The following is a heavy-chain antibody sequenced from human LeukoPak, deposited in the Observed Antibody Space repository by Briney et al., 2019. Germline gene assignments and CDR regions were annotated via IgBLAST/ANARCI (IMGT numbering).Heavy chain of an antibody. CDR1: GFTFSSYW. D-gene: IGHD1-26*01. CDR3: ARFSGSYGFDY. V-gene: IGHV3-74*01. J-gene: IGHJ4*02. CDR2: INTDGTII. Sequence: GGSLRLSCAASGFTFSSYWMHWVRQTPGRGLVWVARINTDGTIIDYADSVRGRFTISRDNAKNSLYLQMNSLRAEDTAVYYCARFSGSYGFDYWGQGTLVTVSS.